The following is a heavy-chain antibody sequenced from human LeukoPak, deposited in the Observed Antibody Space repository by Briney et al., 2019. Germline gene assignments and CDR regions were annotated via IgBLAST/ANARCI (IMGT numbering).Heavy chain of an antibody. CDR1: GYTFTIYA. J-gene: IGHJ5*02. CDR2: INTHTGNP. V-gene: IGHV7-4-1*02. D-gene: IGHD3-10*01. Sequence: GASVTVSFTASGYTFTIYAMNWVRQAPGQGLEGVGWINTHTGNPPYAHVFTGRFVFSLDTSVSTAYLQISSLKAEDTAVYYCARDLYYGSGNSEAWGQGTLVTVSS. CDR3: ARDLYYGSGNSEA.